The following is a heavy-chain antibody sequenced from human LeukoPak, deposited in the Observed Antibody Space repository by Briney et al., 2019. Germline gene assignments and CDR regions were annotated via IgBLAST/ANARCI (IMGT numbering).Heavy chain of an antibody. CDR3: AKDVGSGYHAFDY. CDR2: ISGSGGST. CDR1: GFTFSTYA. J-gene: IGHJ4*02. V-gene: IGHV3-23*01. D-gene: IGHD3-3*01. Sequence: PGGSLRLSCAASGFTFSTYAMSWVRQAPGKGLEWVSAISGSGGSTFYADSVKGRFTISRDNSKNTLCLQMNSLRAEDTAVYYCAKDVGSGYHAFDYWGQGTLVTVSS.